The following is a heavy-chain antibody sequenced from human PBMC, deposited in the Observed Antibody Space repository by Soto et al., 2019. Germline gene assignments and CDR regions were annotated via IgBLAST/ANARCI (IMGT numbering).Heavy chain of an antibody. Sequence: QVQLVQSGAEVKKPGAPVKVSCKASGYTFTRYGISWVRQAPGQGLEWMGWISTYNGNTNYAQNLKGRVTMTTDTSTSTAYMELRSLTSDDTAVYYCAREGYCSGGSCALYYHDYFGMDVWGQGTTVNVSS. CDR3: AREGYCSGGSCALYYHDYFGMDV. V-gene: IGHV1-18*01. CDR2: ISTYNGNT. D-gene: IGHD2-15*01. CDR1: GYTFTRYG. J-gene: IGHJ6*02.